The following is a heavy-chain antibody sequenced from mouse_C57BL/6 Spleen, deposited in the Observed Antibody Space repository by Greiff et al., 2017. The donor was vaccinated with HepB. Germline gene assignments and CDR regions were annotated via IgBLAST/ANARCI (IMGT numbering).Heavy chain of an antibody. V-gene: IGHV3-6*01. CDR1: GYSITSGYY. D-gene: IGHD1-1*02. CDR3: AREGYGPFAY. Sequence: DVQLQESGPGLVKPSQSLSLTCSVTGYSITSGYYWNWIRQFPGNKLEWMGYISYDGSNNYNPSLKNRISITRDTSKNQFFLKLNSVTTEDTATYYCAREGYGPFAYWGQGTLVTVSA. CDR2: ISYDGSN. J-gene: IGHJ3*01.